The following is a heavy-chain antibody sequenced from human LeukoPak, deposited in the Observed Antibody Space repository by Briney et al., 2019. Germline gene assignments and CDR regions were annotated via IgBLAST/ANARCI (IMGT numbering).Heavy chain of an antibody. Sequence: SETLSLTCTASGGSISSGGYYWSWIRQHPGKGLEWIGYIYYSGSTYYNPSLKSRVTISVDTSKNQFSLKLSSVTAADTAVYYCARDLHSTRAAADYGMDVWGKGTTVTVSS. CDR1: GGSISSGGYY. D-gene: IGHD6-13*01. CDR2: IYYSGST. CDR3: ARDLHSTRAAADYGMDV. J-gene: IGHJ6*04. V-gene: IGHV4-31*03.